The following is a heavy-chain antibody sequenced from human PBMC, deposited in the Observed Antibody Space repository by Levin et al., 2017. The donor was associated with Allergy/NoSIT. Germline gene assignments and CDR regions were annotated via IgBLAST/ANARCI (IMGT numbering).Heavy chain of an antibody. CDR1: GFTFSDYD. Sequence: GGSLRLSCAASGFTFSDYDMHWVRQRTGEGLEWVSTLDSTGDTSYAGAVKGRFTISRETAKNSFYLQMNTLRVGDTAVSFCARDLGSARSSGWVGGLYDMDVWCQGTTVSVS. CDR3: ARDLGSARSSGWVGGLYDMDV. V-gene: IGHV3-13*04. D-gene: IGHD3-10*01. J-gene: IGHJ6*02. CDR2: LDSTGDT.